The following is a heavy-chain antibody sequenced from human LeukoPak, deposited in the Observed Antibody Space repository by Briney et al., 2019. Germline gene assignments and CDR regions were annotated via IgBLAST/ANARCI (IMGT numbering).Heavy chain of an antibody. CDR1: GGSISSSSYY. J-gene: IGHJ4*02. CDR3: ARYSSGYLGY. Sequence: SETLSLTCTVSGGSISSSSYYWGWIRQPPGKGLEWIGSIYYSGSTYYNPSLKSRVTISVDTAKNQFSLKLSSVTAADTAVYYCARYSSGYLGYWGQGTLVTVSS. D-gene: IGHD3-22*01. V-gene: IGHV4-39*01. CDR2: IYYSGST.